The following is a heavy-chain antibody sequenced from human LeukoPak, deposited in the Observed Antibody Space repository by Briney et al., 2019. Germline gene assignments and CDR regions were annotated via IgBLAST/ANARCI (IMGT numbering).Heavy chain of an antibody. Sequence: SETLSLTCAVYGGSFSGYYWSWIRHPPGKGLGWIGEINHSGSTNYNPSLTSRVTISVDTSKNQFSLKLSSVTAADTAVYYCARGRYYYGSGSYFLHYYYYMDVWGKGTTVTVSS. CDR1: GGSFSGYY. D-gene: IGHD3-10*01. J-gene: IGHJ6*03. V-gene: IGHV4-34*01. CDR3: ARGRYYYGSGSYFLHYYYYMDV. CDR2: INHSGST.